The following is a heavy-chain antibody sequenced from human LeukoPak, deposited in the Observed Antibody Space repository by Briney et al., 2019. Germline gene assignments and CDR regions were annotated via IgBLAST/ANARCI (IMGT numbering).Heavy chain of an antibody. J-gene: IGHJ4*02. V-gene: IGHV3-13*04. CDR3: VRAPPATGWLIDH. D-gene: IGHD6-19*01. CDR1: GFAFSNYD. CDR2: INTAADT. Sequence: PGGSLRLSCAAYGFAFSNYDMLWVRQATGKGLEWVSAINTAADTYYPDSVKGRFTISRENAKTSLYLQMNSLRVADTAVYYCVRAPPATGWLIDHWGQGTLVAVSS.